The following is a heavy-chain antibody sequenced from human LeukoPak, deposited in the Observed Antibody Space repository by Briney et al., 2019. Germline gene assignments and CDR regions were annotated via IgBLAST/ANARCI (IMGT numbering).Heavy chain of an antibody. D-gene: IGHD1-26*01. V-gene: IGHV4-4*07. CDR1: GGSFSSYY. Sequence: SETLSLTCTVSGGSFSSYYWTWIRQPAGKGLEWIGRIYNSGTTNYSPSLKSRVTMSLDTSKNRFSLSLSSVTAADTAVYYCARDRLGATGHWRIDVWGRGTLVTVSS. J-gene: IGHJ2*01. CDR2: IYNSGTT. CDR3: ARDRLGATGHWRIDV.